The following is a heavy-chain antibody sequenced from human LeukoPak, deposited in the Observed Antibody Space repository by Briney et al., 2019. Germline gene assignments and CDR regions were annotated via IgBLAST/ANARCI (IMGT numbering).Heavy chain of an antibody. CDR1: GFTFSSYS. J-gene: IGHJ3*02. CDR3: ARDKISMPGYSSSRGSFDI. CDR2: ISSSSSYI. V-gene: IGHV3-21*01. D-gene: IGHD6-13*01. Sequence: PGGSLRLSCAASGFTFSSYSMNWVRQAPGKGLEWVSSISSSSSYIYYADSVKGRFTISRDNAKNSLYLQMNSLRAEDTAVYYCARDKISMPGYSSSRGSFDIWGQGTMVTVSS.